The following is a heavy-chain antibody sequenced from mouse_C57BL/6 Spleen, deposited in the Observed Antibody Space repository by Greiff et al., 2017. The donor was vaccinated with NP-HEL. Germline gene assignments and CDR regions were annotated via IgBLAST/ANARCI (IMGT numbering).Heavy chain of an antibody. Sequence: QVQLKQPGAELVMPGASVKLSCKASGYTFTSYWMHWVKQRPGQGLEWIGEIDPSDSYTNYNQKFKGKSTLTVDKSSSTAYMQLSSLTSEDSAGYYCATRYDYDRRYDFDYWGQGTTLTVSS. V-gene: IGHV1-69*01. D-gene: IGHD2-4*01. CDR3: ATRYDYDRRYDFDY. J-gene: IGHJ2*01. CDR1: GYTFTSYW. CDR2: IDPSDSYT.